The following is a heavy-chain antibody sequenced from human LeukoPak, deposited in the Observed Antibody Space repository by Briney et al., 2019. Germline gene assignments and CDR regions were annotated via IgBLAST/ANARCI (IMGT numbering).Heavy chain of an antibody. Sequence: PGRSLRLSCAASGFTFSSYGTHWVRQAPGKGLEWVSAISGSGGSTYYADSVKGRFTISRDNSKNTLYLQMNSLRAEDTAVYYCAKWRFPDYWGQGTLVTVSS. D-gene: IGHD3-3*01. J-gene: IGHJ4*02. CDR2: ISGSGGST. CDR3: AKWRFPDY. V-gene: IGHV3-23*01. CDR1: GFTFSSYG.